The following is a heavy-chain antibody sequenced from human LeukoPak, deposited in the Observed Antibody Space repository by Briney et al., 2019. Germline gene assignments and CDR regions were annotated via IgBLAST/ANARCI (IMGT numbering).Heavy chain of an antibody. J-gene: IGHJ4*02. Sequence: GGSLRLSCAASGFTFDDYGMSWVRQAPGKGLEWVSGINWNGGSTGYADSVKGRFTISRDNAKNSLYLQMNSLRAEDTAVYYCASFTTLEDRTFDYWGQGTLVTVSS. D-gene: IGHD2-15*01. CDR2: INWNGGST. CDR3: ASFTTLEDRTFDY. CDR1: GFTFDDYG. V-gene: IGHV3-20*04.